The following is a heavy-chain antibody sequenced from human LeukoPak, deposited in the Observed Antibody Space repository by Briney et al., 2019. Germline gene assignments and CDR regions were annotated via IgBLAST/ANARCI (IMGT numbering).Heavy chain of an antibody. CDR1: GGSISSSRYY. CDR3: ASTVGTDMFDY. J-gene: IGHJ4*02. CDR2: IYYSGST. D-gene: IGHD4-23*01. Sequence: PSETETLLCTVSGGSISSSRYYWAWIRQPPGKGLEWIGNIYYSGSTYYNPSLKSRVTISVDTSKNQFSLKLSSVTAADTAVYYCASTVGTDMFDYWGRDNGVTVSS. V-gene: IGHV4-39*01.